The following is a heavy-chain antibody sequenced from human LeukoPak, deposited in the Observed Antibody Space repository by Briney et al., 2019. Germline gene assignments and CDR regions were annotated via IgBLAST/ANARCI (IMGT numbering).Heavy chain of an antibody. CDR3: ARTYSSSLDWFDP. Sequence: SETLSLTCTVSGGSISSSSYYWGWIRQPPGKGLEWIGSIYYSGSTNYNPSLKSRVTISVDTSKNHFSLKLSSVTAADTAVYYCARTYSSSLDWFDPWGQGTLVTVSS. J-gene: IGHJ5*02. CDR2: IYYSGST. D-gene: IGHD6-13*01. CDR1: GGSISSSSYY. V-gene: IGHV4-39*07.